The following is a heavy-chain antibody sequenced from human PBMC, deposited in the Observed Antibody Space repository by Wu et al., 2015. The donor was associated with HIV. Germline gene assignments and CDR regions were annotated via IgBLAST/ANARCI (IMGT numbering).Heavy chain of an antibody. D-gene: IGHD2-15*01. CDR3: ASPLPPYCRGYNCLDAFDI. J-gene: IGHJ3*02. CDR2: IIPMLATT. CDR1: GDTFASYS. V-gene: IGHV1-69*11. Sequence: QVHLVQSGAEVRKPGSSVKVSCKASGDTFASYSIAWVRQAPGQGLEWMGRIIPMLATTQYARELQGRVTITADESTSTAYLELNSLRSDDTAVYYCASPLPPYCRGYNCLDAFDIWGQGTMVTVSS.